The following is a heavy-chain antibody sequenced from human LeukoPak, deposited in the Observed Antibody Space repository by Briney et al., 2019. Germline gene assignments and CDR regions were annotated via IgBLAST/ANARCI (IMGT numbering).Heavy chain of an antibody. CDR3: ASGVVVAATGYFDY. CDR1: GFTFSSYG. D-gene: IGHD2-15*01. V-gene: IGHV3-33*01. CDR2: IWYDGSNK. Sequence: PGGSLRLSCAASGFTFSSYGMHWVRQAPGKGLEWVAVIWYDGSNKYYADSVKGRFTISRDNFKNTLYLQMNSLRAEDTAVYYCASGVVVAATGYFDYWGQGTLVTVSS. J-gene: IGHJ4*02.